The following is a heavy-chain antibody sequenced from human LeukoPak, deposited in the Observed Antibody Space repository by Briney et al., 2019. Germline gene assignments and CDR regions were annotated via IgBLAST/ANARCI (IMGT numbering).Heavy chain of an antibody. D-gene: IGHD2-15*01. CDR2: ISHDGSNI. J-gene: IGHJ5*02. V-gene: IGHV3-30*18. Sequence: PGGSLRLSCAASGFTFSSYGMHWVRQAPGKGLEWVAVISHDGSNIYYGDSVKGRFSISRDNSKNTLYLQMNSLRVEDTAVYYFAKDPYRVVVATGNYLDPWGQGTLVTVSS. CDR3: AKDPYRVVVATGNYLDP. CDR1: GFTFSSYG.